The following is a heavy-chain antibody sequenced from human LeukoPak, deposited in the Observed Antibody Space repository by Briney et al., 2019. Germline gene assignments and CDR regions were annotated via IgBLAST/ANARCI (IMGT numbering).Heavy chain of an antibody. D-gene: IGHD3-3*01. CDR3: ARAIGVINVRALDI. CDR2: ISNSGSS. J-gene: IGHJ3*02. Sequence: SETLSLTCIVSGDSVSTSYWSWIRQPAGKGLEWIGRISNSGSSNYNPSLKSRVIMSVDTSRNQFSLKVGSVTAADTAVYYCARAIGVINVRALDIWGQGTMVTVSS. CDR1: GDSVSTSY. V-gene: IGHV4-4*07.